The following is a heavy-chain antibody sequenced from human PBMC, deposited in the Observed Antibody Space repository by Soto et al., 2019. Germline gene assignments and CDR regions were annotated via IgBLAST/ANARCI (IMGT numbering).Heavy chain of an antibody. CDR1: GYSFTSYW. D-gene: IGHD5-12*01. CDR3: ARHRDGYNPIDNFDY. Sequence: GESLKISCKGSGYSFTSYWIGWVRQMPGKGLEWMGIIYPGDSDTRYSPSFQGQVTISADKSISTAYLQWSSLKASDTAMYYCARHRDGYNPIDNFDYWGQGTLVTVSS. V-gene: IGHV5-51*01. J-gene: IGHJ4*02. CDR2: IYPGDSDT.